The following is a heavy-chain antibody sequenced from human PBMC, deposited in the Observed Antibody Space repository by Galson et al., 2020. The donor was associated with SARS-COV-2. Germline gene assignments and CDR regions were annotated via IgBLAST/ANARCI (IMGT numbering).Heavy chain of an antibody. D-gene: IGHD4-4*01. V-gene: IGHV3-66*02. Sequence: GGSLRLSCAASGFSVSNTYMTWVRQGPGKGLEWVSLIFGDGRTYYTDSVKGRFTISRDISKTTLHLQMNSLRLEDTAFYYCLREAPDLQPADLGQGTLVTVS. CDR1: GFSVSNTY. CDR3: LREAPDLQPAD. J-gene: IGHJ4*02. CDR2: IFGDGRT.